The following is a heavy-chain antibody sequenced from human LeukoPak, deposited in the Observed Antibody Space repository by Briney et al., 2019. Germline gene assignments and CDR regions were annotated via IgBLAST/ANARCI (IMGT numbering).Heavy chain of an antibody. CDR1: GGSSSSGGYS. CDR2: IYHSGST. D-gene: IGHD3-16*01. J-gene: IGHJ4*02. Sequence: SQTLSLTCAVSGGSSSSGGYSWSWIRQPPGKGPECIGYIYHSGSTYYNPSLKSRVTISVDRAKNQFSLKLSSVTAADTAVYYCARGGLEGEAFDYWGQGTLVTVSS. CDR3: ARGGLEGEAFDY. V-gene: IGHV4-30-2*01.